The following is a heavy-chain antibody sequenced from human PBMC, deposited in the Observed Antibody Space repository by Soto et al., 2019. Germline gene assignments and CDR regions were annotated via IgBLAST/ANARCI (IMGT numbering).Heavy chain of an antibody. Sequence: EVQLLESGGGLVQPGGSLRHSCAASGFTFSSYAMSWVRQAPGKGLEWVSAISGSGGSTYYADSVKGRFTISRDNSKNTLSLQMNSLRAEDTAVYYCAKDPEGSGGFWELFHYYYGIDVWGQGTTVTVSS. CDR3: AKDPEGSGGFWELFHYYYGIDV. CDR1: GFTFSSYA. V-gene: IGHV3-23*01. CDR2: ISGSGGST. D-gene: IGHD3-10*01. J-gene: IGHJ6*02.